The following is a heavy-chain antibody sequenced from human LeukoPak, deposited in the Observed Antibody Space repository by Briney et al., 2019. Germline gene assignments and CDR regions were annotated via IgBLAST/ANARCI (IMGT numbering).Heavy chain of an antibody. CDR2: INHNGNVN. J-gene: IGHJ4*02. CDR3: VSFYETY. CDR1: GFTFSSYW. D-gene: IGHD2/OR15-2a*01. Sequence: GGSLRLSCAASGFTFSSYWMNWARQAPGKGLEWVASINHNGNVNYYVDSVKGRFTISKDNAKNTVYLQMNSLRAEDTAVYYCVSFYETYWGRGTLVTVSS. V-gene: IGHV3-7*01.